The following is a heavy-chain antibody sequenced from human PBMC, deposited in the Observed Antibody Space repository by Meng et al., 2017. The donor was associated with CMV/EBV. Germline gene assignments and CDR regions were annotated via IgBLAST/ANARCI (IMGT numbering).Heavy chain of an antibody. CDR3: ARPPYNWNSGTQY. J-gene: IGHJ4*02. Sequence: GGSLRLSCKGSGYSFTSYWIGWVRQMPGKGLEWMGITYPGDSDTRYSPSFQGQVTISADKSISTAYLQWSSLKASDTAMYYCARPPYNWNSGTQYWGQGTLVTVSS. V-gene: IGHV5-51*01. D-gene: IGHD1-7*01. CDR1: GYSFTSYW. CDR2: TYPGDSDT.